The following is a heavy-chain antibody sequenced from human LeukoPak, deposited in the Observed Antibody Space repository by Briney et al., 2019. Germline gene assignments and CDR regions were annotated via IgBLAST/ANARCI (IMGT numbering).Heavy chain of an antibody. CDR3: AGDLTLPGSGYYPDY. V-gene: IGHV3-21*01. D-gene: IGHD3-22*01. CDR1: GFTFSSYS. J-gene: IGHJ4*02. CDR2: ISSSSSYI. Sequence: GGSLRLSCAASGFTFSSYSMNWVRQAPGKGLEWVSSISSSSSYIYYADSVKGRFTISRDNAKNSLYLQMNSLRAEDTAVYYCAGDLTLPGSGYYPDYWGQGTLVTVSS.